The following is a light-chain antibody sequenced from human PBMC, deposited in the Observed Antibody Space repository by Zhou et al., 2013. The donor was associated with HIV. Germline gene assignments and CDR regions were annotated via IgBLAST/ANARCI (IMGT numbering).Light chain of an antibody. J-gene: IGKJ2*01. CDR1: QSVSSN. CDR3: QQYNNWPPMYT. CDR2: GAS. Sequence: EIVMTQSPATLSMSPGERATLSCRASQSVSSNLAWYQQKPGQAPRLLIYGASTRATGIPARFSGSGSGAEFTLTISSMQSEDFAVYYCQQYNNWPPMYTFGPGDQAGDQT. V-gene: IGKV3-15*01.